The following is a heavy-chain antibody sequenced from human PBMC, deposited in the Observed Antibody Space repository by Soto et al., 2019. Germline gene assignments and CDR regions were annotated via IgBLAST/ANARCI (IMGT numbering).Heavy chain of an antibody. Sequence: ASVKVSCKASGGTFSSYTISWVRQAPGQGLEWMGRIIPILGIANYAQKFQGRVRITADKSTSTAYMELSSLRSEDTAVYYCASRQVLADYYYMDVWGKGTTVTVSS. CDR2: IIPILGIA. V-gene: IGHV1-69*02. CDR3: ASRQVLADYYYMDV. J-gene: IGHJ6*03. CDR1: GGTFSSYT.